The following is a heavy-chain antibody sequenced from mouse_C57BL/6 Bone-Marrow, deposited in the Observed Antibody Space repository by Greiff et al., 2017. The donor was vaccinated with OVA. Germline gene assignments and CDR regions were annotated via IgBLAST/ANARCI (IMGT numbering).Heavy chain of an antibody. Sequence: VQLQQSGAELVKPGASVKLSCKASGYTFTSYWMQWVKQRPGQGLEWIGEIDPSDSYTNYNQKFKGKATLTVDTSSSTAYMQLSSLTSEDSAVYYCANFITTVVANAMDYWGQGTSVTVSS. CDR2: IDPSDSYT. CDR1: GYTFTSYW. V-gene: IGHV1-50*01. D-gene: IGHD1-1*01. J-gene: IGHJ4*01. CDR3: ANFITTVVANAMDY.